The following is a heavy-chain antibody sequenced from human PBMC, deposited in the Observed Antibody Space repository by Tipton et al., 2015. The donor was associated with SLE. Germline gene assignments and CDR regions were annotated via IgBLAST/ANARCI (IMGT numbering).Heavy chain of an antibody. J-gene: IGHJ6*02. Sequence: TLSLTCTVSGASISRGSYYWTWVRQPAGKGLEWIGHVYTGGATTYNPSLESRVTISLDTSKNHFSLRLNFVTAADTAVYYCVRQPPGGGPGYQYDMDVWGQGTAVTVSS. CDR1: GASISRGSYY. V-gene: IGHV4-61*09. CDR3: VRQPPGGGPGYQYDMDV. D-gene: IGHD1-14*01. CDR2: VYTGGAT.